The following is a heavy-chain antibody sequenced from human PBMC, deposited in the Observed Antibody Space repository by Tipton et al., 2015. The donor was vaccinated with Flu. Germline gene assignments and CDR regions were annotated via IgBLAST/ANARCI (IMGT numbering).Heavy chain of an antibody. Sequence: SLRLSCAASGFTFSSYAMSWVRQAPGKGLEWVSAVGDSGGGTHYADSVKGRFTISRDNSKNTLYLQMNSLRAEDAAVYYCAKHSSGWYRDFGYWGQGTLVTVSS. CDR1: GFTFSSYA. J-gene: IGHJ4*02. CDR2: VGDSGGGT. D-gene: IGHD6-19*01. CDR3: AKHSSGWYRDFGY. V-gene: IGHV3-23*01.